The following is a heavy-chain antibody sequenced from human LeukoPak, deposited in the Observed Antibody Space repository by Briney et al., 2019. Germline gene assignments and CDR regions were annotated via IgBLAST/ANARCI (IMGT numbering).Heavy chain of an antibody. V-gene: IGHV1-18*01. J-gene: IGHJ1*01. CDR2: ISVNNGGT. D-gene: IGHD2-2*01. Sequence: ASVKVSCKASGYTFTTYSLAWVRQAPGQSLECMGWISVNNGGTNYAQSFQDRVTLTRDTSTNTAYLELRSLRSDDTAIIYCATATQPRGYFLHWGQGTLVTVSS. CDR1: GYTFTTYS. CDR3: ATATQPRGYFLH.